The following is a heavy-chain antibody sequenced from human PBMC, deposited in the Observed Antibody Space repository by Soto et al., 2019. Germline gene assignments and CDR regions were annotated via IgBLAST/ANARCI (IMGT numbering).Heavy chain of an antibody. CDR1: GFTFSSYS. CDR2: ISSSSSTI. V-gene: IGHV3-48*01. D-gene: IGHD3-3*01. J-gene: IGHJ3*02. CDR3: ARDNALRFLEWLFPDAFDI. Sequence: GSLRLPCAASGFTFSSYSMNWVRQAPGKGLEWVSYISSSSSTIYYADSVKGRFTISRDNAKNSLYLQMNSLRAEDTAVYYCARDNALRFLEWLFPDAFDIWGQGTMVTVSS.